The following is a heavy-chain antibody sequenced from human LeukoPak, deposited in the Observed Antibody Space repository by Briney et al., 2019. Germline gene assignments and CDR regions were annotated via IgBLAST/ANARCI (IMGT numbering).Heavy chain of an antibody. CDR3: ARAWGSADY. D-gene: IGHD7-27*01. V-gene: IGHV3-7*03. J-gene: IGHJ4*02. CDR2: IKQDGSEK. CDR1: GLSFSSYW. Sequence: GSLRLSCAASGLSFSSYWMSWFRQAPGKGLEWVANIKQDGSEKYHVDSVKGRFTVSRDNAKNLLYLQLNSLRAEDTAVYYCARAWGSADYWGQGTLVTVSS.